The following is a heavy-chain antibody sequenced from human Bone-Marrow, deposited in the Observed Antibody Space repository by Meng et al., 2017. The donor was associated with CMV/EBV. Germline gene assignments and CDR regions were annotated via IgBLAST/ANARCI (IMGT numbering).Heavy chain of an antibody. CDR1: GFTFSSYG. CDR3: AKDSADSSSWSHHNHDY. V-gene: IGHV3-30*02. CDR2: IRYDGSNK. Sequence: GESLKISCAASGFTFSSYGMHWVRQAPGKGREWVAFIRYDGSNKYYADSVKGRFTISRDNSKNTLYLQMNSLRAEDTAVYYCAKDSADSSSWSHHNHDYWGQGTLVTVSS. J-gene: IGHJ4*02. D-gene: IGHD6-13*01.